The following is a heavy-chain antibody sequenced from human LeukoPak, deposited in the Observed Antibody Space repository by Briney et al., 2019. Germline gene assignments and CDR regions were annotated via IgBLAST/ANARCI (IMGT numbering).Heavy chain of an antibody. CDR3: AGAPRPYKALAGYNWFDP. D-gene: IGHD6-19*01. CDR1: GGSISSYY. CDR2: IYTSGST. J-gene: IGHJ5*02. Sequence: SETLSLTCTVSGGSISSYYWSWIRQPAGKGLEWIGRIYTSGSTNYNPSLKSRVTMSVDTSKNQFSLKLSSVTAADTAVYYCAGAPRPYKALAGYNWFDPWGQGTLVTVSS. V-gene: IGHV4-4*07.